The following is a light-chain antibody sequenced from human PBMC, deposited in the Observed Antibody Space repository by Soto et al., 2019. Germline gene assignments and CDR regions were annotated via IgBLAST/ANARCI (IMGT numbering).Light chain of an antibody. Sequence: DIPMTQSPSSLSASVGDRVTITCRASQTIISYLNWYQQKPGKAPKLLIYAASSLQSGVPSRFSGSGSGTDFTLTISSLQPEDFATYYCQQSYSTLLTFGGGTKVEIK. J-gene: IGKJ4*01. CDR3: QQSYSTLLT. CDR1: QTIISY. V-gene: IGKV1-39*01. CDR2: AAS.